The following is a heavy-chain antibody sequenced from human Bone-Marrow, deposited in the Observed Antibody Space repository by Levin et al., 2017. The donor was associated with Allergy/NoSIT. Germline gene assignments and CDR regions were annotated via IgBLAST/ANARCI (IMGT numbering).Heavy chain of an antibody. D-gene: IGHD3-22*01. V-gene: IGHV1-18*01. CDR3: ARITIGYYYRRHFDL. CDR1: GYTFSSYG. Sequence: GESLKISCKASGYTFSSYGIAWVRQAPGLGLEWMGWISAYKGKTDYAQNIQGRVTMTTDTSTTTAYMELRNLRSDDTAVYFCARITIGYYYRRHFDLWGQGTLVSVSS. CDR2: ISAYKGKT. J-gene: IGHJ4*02.